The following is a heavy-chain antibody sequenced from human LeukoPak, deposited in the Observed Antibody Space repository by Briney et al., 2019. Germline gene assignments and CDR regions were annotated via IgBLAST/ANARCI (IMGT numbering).Heavy chain of an antibody. J-gene: IGHJ4*02. CDR1: GDTVSSNSAA. V-gene: IGHV6-1*01. D-gene: IGHD5-18*01. CDR2: TYYRSKWYN. Sequence: PSQTLSLTCAISGDTVSSNSAAWHWIRQSPSRGLEWLVRTYYRSKWYNDYAVSVKSRITINPDTSKNQFSLQLNSVTPEDTAVYFCARDLAGFGGYSYGMVDYWGQGTLVTVSS. CDR3: ARDLAGFGGYSYGMVDY.